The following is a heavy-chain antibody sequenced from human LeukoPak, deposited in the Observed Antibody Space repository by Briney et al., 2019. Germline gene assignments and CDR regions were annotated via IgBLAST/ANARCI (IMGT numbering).Heavy chain of an antibody. CDR2: INPNSGGT. D-gene: IGHD2-15*01. V-gene: IGHV1-2*04. CDR1: GYTFTGYY. J-gene: IGHJ2*01. Sequence: ASVKVSCKASGYTFTGYYMHWVRQAPGQGLEWMGWINPNSGGTNYAQKFQGWVTMTRDTSISTAYMELSRLRSDDTAVYYCARDGWEKVVAATTPYWHFDLWGRGTLVTVSS. CDR3: ARDGWEKVVAATTPYWHFDL.